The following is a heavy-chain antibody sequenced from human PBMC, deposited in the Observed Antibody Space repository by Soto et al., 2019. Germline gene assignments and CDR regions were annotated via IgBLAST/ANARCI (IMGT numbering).Heavy chain of an antibody. CDR3: AVIAVAGTEVDY. CDR1: GGTFSSYT. D-gene: IGHD6-19*01. J-gene: IGHJ4*02. Sequence: QVQLVQSGAEVKKPGSSVKVSCKASGGTFSSYTISWVRQAPGQGLEWMGRIIPILGIANYAQKFQGRVTITADKSTSTAYMELSSLISEDTAVDYGAVIAVAGTEVDYWGQGTLVTVSS. CDR2: IIPILGIA. V-gene: IGHV1-69*02.